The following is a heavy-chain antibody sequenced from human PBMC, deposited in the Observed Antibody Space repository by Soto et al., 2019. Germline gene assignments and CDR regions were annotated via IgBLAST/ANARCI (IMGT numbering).Heavy chain of an antibody. J-gene: IGHJ4*02. Sequence: QLQLQESGPGLVKPSETLSLTCTVSGGSISSSSYYWGWIRQPPGKGLEWIGSIYYSGSTYYNPSLKSRVTISVDTSKNQFSLKLSSVTAADTAVYYCARLTWVTTFDYWGQGTLVTVSS. D-gene: IGHD4-17*01. V-gene: IGHV4-39*01. CDR3: ARLTWVTTFDY. CDR2: IYYSGST. CDR1: GGSISSSSYY.